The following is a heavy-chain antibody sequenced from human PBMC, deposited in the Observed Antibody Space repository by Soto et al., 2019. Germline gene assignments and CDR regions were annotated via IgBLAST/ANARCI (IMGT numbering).Heavy chain of an antibody. Sequence: GGSLRLSCAASGFTFSSYGMHWVRQAPGKGLEWVAVIWYDGSNKYYADSVKGRFTISRDNSKNTLYLQMNSLRAEDTAVYYCARSPYGSYYYYYYGMDVWGQGT. J-gene: IGHJ6*02. CDR1: GFTFSSYG. CDR3: ARSPYGSYYYYYYGMDV. CDR2: IWYDGSNK. V-gene: IGHV3-33*01. D-gene: IGHD3-10*01.